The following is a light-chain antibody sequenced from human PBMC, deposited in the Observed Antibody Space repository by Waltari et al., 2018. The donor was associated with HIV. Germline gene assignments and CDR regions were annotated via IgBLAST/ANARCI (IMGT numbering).Light chain of an antibody. CDR2: EVS. V-gene: IGLV2-23*02. Sequence: QSALTQPASVSGSPGQSITISCTGTSSDVGRYNLVSWYQQHPGKAPKLRIYEVSKRPSGVSNRFSGSKSGNTASLTISGLQAEDEADYYCCSYAGSSTYVFGTGTKVTVL. J-gene: IGLJ1*01. CDR3: CSYAGSSTYV. CDR1: SSDVGRYNL.